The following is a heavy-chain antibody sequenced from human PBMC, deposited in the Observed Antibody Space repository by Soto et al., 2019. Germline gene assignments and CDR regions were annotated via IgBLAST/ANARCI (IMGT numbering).Heavy chain of an antibody. V-gene: IGHV3-21*04. CDR2: ISSSSSYI. D-gene: IGHD2-15*01. Sequence: PGGSLRLSCAASGFTFSSYSMNWVRQAPGKGLEWVSSISSSSSYIYYADSVKGRFTISRDNAKNSLYLQMNSLRAEDTAVYYCARDACSGDSCDAFDICGQGTMDTVSS. J-gene: IGHJ3*02. CDR3: ARDACSGDSCDAFDI. CDR1: GFTFSSYS.